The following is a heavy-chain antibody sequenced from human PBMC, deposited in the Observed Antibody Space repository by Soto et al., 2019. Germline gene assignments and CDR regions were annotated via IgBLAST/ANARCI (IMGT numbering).Heavy chain of an antibody. CDR2: IDPSDSYT. Sequence: GEALKISCKGSVYSFTSYWISWVRQMPGKGLEWMGRIDPSDSYTNYSPSFQGHVTISADKSISTAYLQWSSLKASDTAMYYCARLLLSRVDFDPWGQGTLVTVSS. CDR3: ARLLLSRVDFDP. CDR1: VYSFTSYW. J-gene: IGHJ5*02. V-gene: IGHV5-10-1*01. D-gene: IGHD3-16*02.